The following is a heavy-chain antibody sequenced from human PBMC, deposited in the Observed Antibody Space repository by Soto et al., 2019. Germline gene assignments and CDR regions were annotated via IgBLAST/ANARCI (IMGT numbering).Heavy chain of an antibody. CDR1: GFTVSSNY. CDR2: IYSGGST. D-gene: IGHD3-22*01. CDR3: ARSNYYDSSGYYYSRYYYYGMDV. Sequence: PGGSLRLSCAASGFTVSSNYMSWVRQAPGKGLEWVSVIYSGGSTYYADSVKGRFTISRDNSKNTLYLQMNSLRAEDTAAYYCARSNYYDSSGYYYSRYYYYGMDVWGQGTTVTVSS. V-gene: IGHV3-53*01. J-gene: IGHJ6*02.